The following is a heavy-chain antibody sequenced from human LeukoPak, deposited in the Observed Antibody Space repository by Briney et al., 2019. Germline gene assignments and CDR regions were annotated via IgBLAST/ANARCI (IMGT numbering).Heavy chain of an antibody. J-gene: IGHJ4*02. V-gene: IGHV1-69*01. CDR3: ARDIGLRTMVRGVIIPSGFFDY. D-gene: IGHD3-10*01. CDR2: A. Sequence: ANYAQKFQGRVTITADESTSTAYMELSSLRSEDTAVYYCARDIGLRTMVRGVIIPSGFFDYWGQGTLVTVSS.